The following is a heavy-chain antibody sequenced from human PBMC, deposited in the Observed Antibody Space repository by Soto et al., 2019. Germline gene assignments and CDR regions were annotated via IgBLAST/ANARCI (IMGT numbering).Heavy chain of an antibody. CDR2: ISFDGTNK. D-gene: IGHD2-21*02. CDR1: GFTFSSFG. J-gene: IGHJ4*02. CDR3: VRGERVGDPMFDY. Sequence: SLRLSCAASGFTFSSFGMHWVRQAPGKGLEWVAVISFDGTNKFYSASVRGRFTISRDNARDLLFLQMDSLTAEDTAVYYCVRGERVGDPMFDYWGQGVLVTVSS. V-gene: IGHV3-30*03.